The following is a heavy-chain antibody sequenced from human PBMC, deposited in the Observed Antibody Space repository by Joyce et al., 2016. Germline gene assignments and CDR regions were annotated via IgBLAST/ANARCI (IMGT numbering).Heavy chain of an antibody. V-gene: IGHV1-58*02. J-gene: IGHJ3*02. CDR1: GFTFTSSA. CDR2: IVVGSGNT. CDR3: AAAPDYYDSSGYYYSAFDI. D-gene: IGHD3-22*01. Sequence: QMQLVQSGPEVKKPGTSVKVSCKDSGFTFTSSAMQWVRQARGQRLEWIGWIVVGSGNTNYAQKFQERVTITRDMSTSTAYMELSSLRSEDTAVYYCAAAPDYYDSSGYYYSAFDIWGQGTMVTVSS.